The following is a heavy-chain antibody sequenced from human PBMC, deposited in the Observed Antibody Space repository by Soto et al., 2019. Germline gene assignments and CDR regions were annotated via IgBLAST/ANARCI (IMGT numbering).Heavy chain of an antibody. V-gene: IGHV3-49*04. Sequence: GGSLRLSCTASGFTFGDYAMSWVRQAPGKGLEWVGFIRSKAQGGTAQYAASVKGRFIILRDDSKSIAYLQMNSLKTEDAAVYYCTRVPRSQGLFDYWGQGTLVTVSS. J-gene: IGHJ4*02. CDR2: IRSKAQGGTA. D-gene: IGHD3-16*02. CDR1: GFTFGDYA. CDR3: TRVPRSQGLFDY.